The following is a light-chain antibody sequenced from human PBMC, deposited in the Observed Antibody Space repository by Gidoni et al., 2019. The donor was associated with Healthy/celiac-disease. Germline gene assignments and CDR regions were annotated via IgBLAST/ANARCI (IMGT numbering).Light chain of an antibody. CDR2: GNN. CDR1: SSNIGAGYE. CDR3: QSLDSGLSGPVV. Sequence: TISRTGASSNIGAGYEVNGYQQRQGAATKLLICGNNKRPSGVPDRFSSSKSGASASRAITGLQAEDEADYYGQSLDSGLSGPVVFGGGTKLTVL. V-gene: IGLV1-40*03. J-gene: IGLJ2*01.